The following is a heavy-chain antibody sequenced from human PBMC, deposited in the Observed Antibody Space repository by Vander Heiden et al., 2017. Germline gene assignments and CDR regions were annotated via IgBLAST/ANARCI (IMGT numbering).Heavy chain of an antibody. CDR3: ARTGGDYVTSDYYYYYGMDV. CDR1: GGTFRSSW. J-gene: IGHJ6*02. D-gene: IGHD4-17*01. V-gene: IGHV3-7*01. Sequence: EVQLVEYGGGWVKPGGSLRGSCAASGGTFRSSWVSWVGQAAGTVREWGADIKQDGSEKYYVDSVKGRFTISRDNAKHSLYLQMNSLRAEHTAVYYCARTGGDYVTSDYYYYYGMDVWGQGTTVTVSS. CDR2: IKQDGSEK.